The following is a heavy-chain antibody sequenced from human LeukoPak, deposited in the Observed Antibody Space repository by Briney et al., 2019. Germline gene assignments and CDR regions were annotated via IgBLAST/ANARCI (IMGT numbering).Heavy chain of an antibody. Sequence: ASVKVSCKASGYTFTSYGISWVRQAPGQGLEWMVWISAYDGNINYAQKLQGRVTMTTDTSTSTAYMELRSLRSDDTAVYYCARVPHKFGRYFVLHDDYWGQGTLVTVSS. V-gene: IGHV1-18*01. J-gene: IGHJ4*02. D-gene: IGHD3-9*01. CDR1: GYTFTSYG. CDR3: ARVPHKFGRYFVLHDDY. CDR2: ISAYDGNI.